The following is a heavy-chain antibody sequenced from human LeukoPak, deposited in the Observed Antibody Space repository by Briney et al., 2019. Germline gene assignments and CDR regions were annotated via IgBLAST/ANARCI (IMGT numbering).Heavy chain of an antibody. Sequence: GGSLRLSCAASGFTFSSYGMSWVRQAPGKGLEWVSSISSSSSYIYYADSVKGRFTISRDNAKNSLYLQMNSLRAEDTAVYYCARDYYGDSSFDYWGQGTLVTVSS. J-gene: IGHJ4*02. V-gene: IGHV3-21*01. CDR3: ARDYYGDSSFDY. D-gene: IGHD4-17*01. CDR1: GFTFSSYG. CDR2: ISSSSSYI.